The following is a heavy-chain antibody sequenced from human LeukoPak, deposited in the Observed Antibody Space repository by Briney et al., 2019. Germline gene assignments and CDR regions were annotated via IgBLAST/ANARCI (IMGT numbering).Heavy chain of an antibody. J-gene: IGHJ4*02. CDR3: ARGGGVVVTTYYFDY. V-gene: IGHV1-69*04. Sequence: GASVKVSCKASGGTFSSYAISWVRQAPGQGLEWMGRIIPILGIANYAQKFQGRVTITADKSTSTAYMELRSLRSDDTAVYYCARGGGVVVTTYYFDYWGQGTLVTVSS. CDR2: IIPILGIA. CDR1: GGTFSSYA. D-gene: IGHD2-21*02.